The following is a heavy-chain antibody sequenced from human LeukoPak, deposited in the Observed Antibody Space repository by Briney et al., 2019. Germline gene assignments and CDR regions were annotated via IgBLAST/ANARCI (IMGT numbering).Heavy chain of an antibody. Sequence: ASVKVSCKASGYTFTGYYMHWVRQAPGQGLEWMGWINPNSGGTNYAQKSQGRVTMTRDTSISTAYMELSGLRSDDTAVYYCAREALNYYDSSGYYSNWFDPWGQGTLVTVSS. CDR2: INPNSGGT. J-gene: IGHJ5*02. CDR3: AREALNYYDSSGYYSNWFDP. CDR1: GYTFTGYY. V-gene: IGHV1-2*02. D-gene: IGHD3-22*01.